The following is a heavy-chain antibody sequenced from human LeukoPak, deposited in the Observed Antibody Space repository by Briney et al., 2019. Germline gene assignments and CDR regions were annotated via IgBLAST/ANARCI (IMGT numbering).Heavy chain of an antibody. CDR1: GFTFSSYG. CDR3: AREVTATVTRGRDYYGMDV. D-gene: IGHD4-17*01. CDR2: IWYDGSNK. Sequence: GGSLRLSCAASGFTFSSYGMHWVRQAPGKGLEWVAVIWYDGSNKYYADSVRGRFTISRDNSKNTLYLQMNSLRAEDTAVYYCAREVTATVTRGRDYYGMDVWGQGTTVTVSS. V-gene: IGHV3-33*01. J-gene: IGHJ6*02.